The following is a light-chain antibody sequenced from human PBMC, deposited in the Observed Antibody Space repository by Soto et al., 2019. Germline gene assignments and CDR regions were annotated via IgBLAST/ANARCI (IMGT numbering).Light chain of an antibody. CDR2: GAS. CDR1: QSVSSN. CDR3: QQYNNWPL. Sequence: EIVMTQSPATLSVSPGERATLSCRASQSVSSNLAWYQQKPGQAPRLLIYGASTRATGIPARFSGSGSGTEFTLTISSLQSEDFAVYYCQQYNNWPLFGPGTKV. V-gene: IGKV3-15*01. J-gene: IGKJ3*01.